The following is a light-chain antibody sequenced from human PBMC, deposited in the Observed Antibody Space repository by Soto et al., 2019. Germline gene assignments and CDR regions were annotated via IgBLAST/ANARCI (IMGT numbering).Light chain of an antibody. CDR2: GAS. Sequence: TQFPATLQLTPGERATLSCRASQSVSSNYLAWYQQRPGQPPNLLIFGASNRAPGIPDRFSGSGSGTDFTLTISRLEPEDFAVYYCQQYGSFITAFGQGTK. V-gene: IGKV3-20*01. CDR3: QQYGSFITA. CDR1: QSVSSNY. J-gene: IGKJ1*01.